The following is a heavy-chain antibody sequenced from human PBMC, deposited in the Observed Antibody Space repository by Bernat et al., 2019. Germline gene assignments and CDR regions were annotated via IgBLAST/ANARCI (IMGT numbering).Heavy chain of an antibody. V-gene: IGHV3-23*01. CDR2: ISASGGDS. CDR3: TLFNY. CDR1: GFTFSSHA. Sequence: EVQLLESGGGLIQPGGSLRLSCTASGFTFSSHAMSWVRQAPGKGLHWVSAISASGGDSYYADTVKGRFTSSRDNSKNTLYLQMSSQRAEDTAIYYCTLFNYWGQGTLVTVSS. J-gene: IGHJ4*02.